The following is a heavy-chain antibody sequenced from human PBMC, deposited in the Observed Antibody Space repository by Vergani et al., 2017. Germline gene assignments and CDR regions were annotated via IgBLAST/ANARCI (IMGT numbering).Heavy chain of an antibody. CDR2: VSGSSATP. J-gene: IGHJ4*02. D-gene: IGHD5-12*01. V-gene: IGHV3-23*01. Sequence: EVQLLESGGGLVQPGGSLRLSCEASGFSFPGSAMSWVRQAPGKGLEWVSSVSGSSATPYYADSVKGRFILSRDNSKNTLHLQMNSLRADDTAVYYCTKGSRGYTGYFFDYWGQGTLATVSS. CDR3: TKGSRGYTGYFFDY. CDR1: GFSFPGSA.